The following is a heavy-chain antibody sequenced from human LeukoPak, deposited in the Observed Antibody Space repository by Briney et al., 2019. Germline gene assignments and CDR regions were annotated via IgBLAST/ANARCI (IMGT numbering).Heavy chain of an antibody. Sequence: SETLSLTCTVSGGSISSYYWSWIRQPPGKGLEWIGYIYYSWSTNYNPSLKSRVTISVDTSKNQFSLKLSSVTAADTAVYYCAGGYCSGGSCYVTNYYYYYGMDVWGQGTTVTVSS. CDR2: IYYSWST. CDR1: GGSISSYY. V-gene: IGHV4-59*01. CDR3: AGGYCSGGSCYVTNYYYYYGMDV. J-gene: IGHJ6*02. D-gene: IGHD2-15*01.